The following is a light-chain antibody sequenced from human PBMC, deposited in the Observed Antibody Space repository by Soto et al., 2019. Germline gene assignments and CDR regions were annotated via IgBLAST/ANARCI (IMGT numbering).Light chain of an antibody. V-gene: IGKV3-20*01. J-gene: IGKJ4*01. CDR3: QQYGSSPHAFT. Sequence: IVLTQSPGTLSLSPGERATLSCRASQSVSSSYLAWYQQKPGQAPRLLIYGASSRATGIPDRFSGSGSVTDFTRTISRLEPEEFAGYYCQQYGSSPHAFTFGGGTKVDIK. CDR1: QSVSSSY. CDR2: GAS.